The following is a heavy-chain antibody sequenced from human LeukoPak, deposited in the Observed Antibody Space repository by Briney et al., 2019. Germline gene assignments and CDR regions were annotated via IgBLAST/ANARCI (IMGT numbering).Heavy chain of an antibody. CDR3: AKEHVLKGTADY. D-gene: IGHD1-7*01. V-gene: IGHV3-30*18. CDR1: GFTFSSYG. Sequence: GGSLRLSCAASGFTFSSYGIHWVRQAPGKGLEGVGVISYDGANKYYADSVKGRFTISRDNSKNTLYLQMNGLRAEDTAVYYCAKEHVLKGTADYWGQGTLVTVSS. J-gene: IGHJ4*02. CDR2: ISYDGANK.